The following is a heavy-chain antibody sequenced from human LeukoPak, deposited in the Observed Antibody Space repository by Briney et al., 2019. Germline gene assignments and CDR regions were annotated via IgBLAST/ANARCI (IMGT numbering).Heavy chain of an antibody. J-gene: IGHJ4*02. CDR3: AKDRGLLFGEFHDY. CDR1: GFTFSSYA. CDR2: ISGSGGST. D-gene: IGHD3-10*02. V-gene: IGHV3-23*01. Sequence: PGGSLRLSCAASGFTFSSYAMSWVRQAPGKGLEWVSAISGSGGSTYYADSVKGRFTISRDNSKNALYLQMNSLRAEDTAIYYCAKDRGLLFGEFHDYWGQGTLVTVSS.